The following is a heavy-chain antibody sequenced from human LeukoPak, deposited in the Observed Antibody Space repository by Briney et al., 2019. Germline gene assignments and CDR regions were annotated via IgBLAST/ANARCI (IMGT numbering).Heavy chain of an antibody. Sequence: GGSLRLSCAASGFTFSSYEMNWVRQAPGKGLEWVSYISSSGSTIYYADSVKGRLTIFRDNAKNSLYLQMNSLRAEDTAVYYCARTKDSSSWYPMDVWGKGTTVTISS. CDR3: ARTKDSSSWYPMDV. D-gene: IGHD6-13*01. CDR1: GFTFSSYE. CDR2: ISSSGSTI. V-gene: IGHV3-48*03. J-gene: IGHJ6*03.